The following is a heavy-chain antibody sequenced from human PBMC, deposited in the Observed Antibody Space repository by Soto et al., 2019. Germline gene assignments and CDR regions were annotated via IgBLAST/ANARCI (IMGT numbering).Heavy chain of an antibody. J-gene: IGHJ4*02. CDR2: IFPRDSDT. CDR3: ARGIWFGELTIGGYYFDY. Sequence: GESLKISCKGSEYSFTSYWIGWVHQMPGKGLEWMGIIFPRDSDTRYSPSFQGQVTISAHKSISTAYLQWRSLKASDTAMYYCARGIWFGELTIGGYYFDYWGQGTLVTVSS. V-gene: IGHV5-51*07. D-gene: IGHD3-10*01. CDR1: EYSFTSYW.